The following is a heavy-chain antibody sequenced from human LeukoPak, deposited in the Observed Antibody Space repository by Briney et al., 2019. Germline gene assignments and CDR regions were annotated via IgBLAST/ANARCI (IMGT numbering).Heavy chain of an antibody. CDR3: ARERIAVAGGYYFDY. J-gene: IGHJ4*02. Sequence: PSETLSLTCTVSGGSISSYYWSWIRQPPGKGLEWIGYIYYSGSTNYNPSLKSRVTISVDTSKNQFSLKLSSVTAADTAVYYYARERIAVAGGYYFDYWGQRTLVTVSS. CDR1: GGSISSYY. D-gene: IGHD6-19*01. V-gene: IGHV4-59*01. CDR2: IYYSGST.